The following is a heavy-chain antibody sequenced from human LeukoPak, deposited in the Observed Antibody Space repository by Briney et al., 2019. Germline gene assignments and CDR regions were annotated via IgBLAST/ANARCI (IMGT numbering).Heavy chain of an antibody. D-gene: IGHD2-15*01. Sequence: AGGSLRLSCAASGFTFSSYGMSWVRQAPGKGLEWVSAISGSGGSTYYADSVKGRFTISRDNSKNTLYLQMNSLRAEDTALYYCAKSGIFQGYYFYYMDVWGKGTTVTISS. J-gene: IGHJ6*03. V-gene: IGHV3-23*01. CDR3: AKSGIFQGYYFYYMDV. CDR2: ISGSGGST. CDR1: GFTFSSYG.